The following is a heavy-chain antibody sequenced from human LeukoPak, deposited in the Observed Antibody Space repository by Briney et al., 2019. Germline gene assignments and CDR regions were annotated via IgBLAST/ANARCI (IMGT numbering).Heavy chain of an antibody. D-gene: IGHD3-10*02. Sequence: GGSLRLSCAASGFTFSSYGMAWVRQAPGKGLEWVSYISSSGSTIYYADSVKGRFTIPRDNAKNSLYLQMNSLRAEDTAVYYCAELGITMIGVVWGNGTTVTISS. CDR1: GFTFSSYG. V-gene: IGHV3-48*04. CDR2: ISSSGSTI. CDR3: AELGITMIGVV. J-gene: IGHJ6*04.